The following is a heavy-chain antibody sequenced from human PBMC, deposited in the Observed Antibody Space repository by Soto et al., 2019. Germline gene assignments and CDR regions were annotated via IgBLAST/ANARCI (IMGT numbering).Heavy chain of an antibody. CDR1: GFSIISSSYY. V-gene: IGHV4-39*01. CDR2: IYYSGST. D-gene: IGHD1-1*01. J-gene: IGHJ6*03. CDR3: ARRGLERTKQHSYYYMDV. Sequence: LETLPLTCTFSGFSIISSSYYLGWIRQPPGKGLEWIGSIYYSGSTYYNPSLKSRVTISVDTSKNQFSLKLSSVTAADTAVYYFARRGLERTKQHSYYYMDVWGKGTTVPVSS.